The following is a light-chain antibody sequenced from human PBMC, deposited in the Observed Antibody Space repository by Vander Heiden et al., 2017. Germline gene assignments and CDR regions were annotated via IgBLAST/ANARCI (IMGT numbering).Light chain of an antibody. CDR1: QSISSW. V-gene: IGKV1-5*03. J-gene: IGKJ2*01. CDR2: KAS. CDR3: QQYNSYSYT. Sequence: DIQMTQSPSTLSASVGDRVTITCRASQSISSWLAWYQQKPGKAPMLLIYKASSLESGVPSRFSGSGSGTEFTLTISSLQPDDCATYYGQQYNSYSYTFGQGTKLEIK.